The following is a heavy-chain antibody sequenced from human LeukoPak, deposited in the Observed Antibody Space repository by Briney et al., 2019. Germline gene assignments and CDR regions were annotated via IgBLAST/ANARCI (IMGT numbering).Heavy chain of an antibody. CDR1: GFTFSSYS. Sequence: GGSLRLSSAASGFTFSSYSMNWVRQAPGKGLGWVSAISGSGGSTYYADSVKGRFTISRDTSKNTLYLQMNSLRAEDTAVYYCAKVLSFGVVIPTFDYWGQGTLVTVSS. D-gene: IGHD3-3*01. CDR3: AKVLSFGVVIPTFDY. J-gene: IGHJ4*02. V-gene: IGHV3-23*01. CDR2: ISGSGGST.